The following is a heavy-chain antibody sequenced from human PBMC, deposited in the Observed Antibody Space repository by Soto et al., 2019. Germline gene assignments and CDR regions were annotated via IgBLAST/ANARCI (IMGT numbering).Heavy chain of an antibody. CDR3: ARSGRPNAGDAFDI. Sequence: QVQLVESGGGVVQPGRSLRLSCAASGFTFSSCGMHWVRQAPGKGLEWVAVIWYDGSNKYYADSVKGRFTISRDNSKNTLYLQMNSLRAEDTAVYYCARSGRPNAGDAFDIWGQGTMVTVSS. CDR2: IWYDGSNK. CDR1: GFTFSSCG. V-gene: IGHV3-33*01. D-gene: IGHD3-10*01. J-gene: IGHJ3*02.